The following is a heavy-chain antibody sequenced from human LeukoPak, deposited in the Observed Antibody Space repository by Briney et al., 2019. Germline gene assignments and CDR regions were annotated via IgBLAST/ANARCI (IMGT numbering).Heavy chain of an antibody. J-gene: IGHJ4*02. CDR3: ASERGGDTSGYYSFDY. V-gene: IGHV1-2*06. CDR1: GYTFTGYY. Sequence: GASVKVSCKASGYTFTGYYMHWVRQAPGQGLEWMGRINPNSGGTNYAQKFQSRVTMTRDTSISTAYMELSRLRSDDTAVYYCASERGGDTSGYYSFDYWGQGTLVTVFS. CDR2: INPNSGGT. D-gene: IGHD3-22*01.